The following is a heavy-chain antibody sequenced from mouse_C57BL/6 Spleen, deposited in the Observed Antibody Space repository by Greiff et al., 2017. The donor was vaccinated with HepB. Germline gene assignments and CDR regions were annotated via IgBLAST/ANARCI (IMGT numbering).Heavy chain of an antibody. CDR3: EGLITTVVATGYIDV. D-gene: IGHD1-1*01. CDR2: ISICCIYT. Sequence: EVQLVESGGDLVKPGGSLKLSCAASGFTFSSYGMSWVRQTPDKRLEWVATISICCIYTYYLDSVKGRFTLSRDHAKNTRYLQLGSLKSEDTAMYYCEGLITTVVATGYIDVWGTGTTVTVTS. CDR1: GFTFSSYG. J-gene: IGHJ1*03. V-gene: IGHV5-6*01.